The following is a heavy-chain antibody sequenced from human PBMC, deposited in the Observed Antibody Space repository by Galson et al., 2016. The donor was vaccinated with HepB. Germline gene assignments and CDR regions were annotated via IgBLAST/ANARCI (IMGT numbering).Heavy chain of an antibody. Sequence: SLRLSCAASGFTFSTYNMNWVRQAPGKGLEWVSSISNSNSYIYYTDSVKGRFTISRDNAKNSLYLQMNSLRAEDTAFYYCARDFGYCSSTSCDKGGLFYYYGMEGWGQGTTVTFSS. CDR3: ARDFGYCSSTSCDKGGLFYYYGMEG. J-gene: IGHJ6*02. CDR1: GFTFSTYN. V-gene: IGHV3-21*01. CDR2: ISNSNSYI. D-gene: IGHD2-2*03.